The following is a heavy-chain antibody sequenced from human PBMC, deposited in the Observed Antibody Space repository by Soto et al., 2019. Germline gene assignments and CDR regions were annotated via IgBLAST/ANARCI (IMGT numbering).Heavy chain of an antibody. CDR1: GYTFTGYY. CDR2: INPNSGGT. J-gene: IGHJ4*02. D-gene: IGHD6-6*01. CDR3: ARDGSLAADTLLHDY. Sequence: ASVKVSCKASGYTFTGYYMHWVRQAPGQGLEWMGWINPNSGGTNYAQKFQGRVTMTRDTSISTAYMELSRLRSDDTAVYYCARDGSLAADTLLHDYWGQGTLVTVSS. V-gene: IGHV1-2*02.